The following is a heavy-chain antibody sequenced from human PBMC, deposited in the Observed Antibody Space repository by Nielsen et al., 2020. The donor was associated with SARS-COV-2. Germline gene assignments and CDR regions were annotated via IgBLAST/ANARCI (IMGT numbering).Heavy chain of an antibody. J-gene: IGHJ5*02. Sequence: GESLKISCVASGFTFSKAWMSRVRQAPGKGLEWVGRIKSKIDGGTTDYAAPVKDRFTISRDDSKNTVYLDMSSLRTEDTAVYYCATARYCSRTSCSAGTDMFDPWGQGTQVIVSS. D-gene: IGHD2-2*01. CDR1: GFTFSKAW. CDR2: IKSKIDGGTT. V-gene: IGHV3-15*01. CDR3: ATARYCSRTSCSAGTDMFDP.